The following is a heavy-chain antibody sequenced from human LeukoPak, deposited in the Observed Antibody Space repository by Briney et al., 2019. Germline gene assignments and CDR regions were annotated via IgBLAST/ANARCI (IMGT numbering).Heavy chain of an antibody. CDR1: GFTFSTDW. CDR2: ISSDGRNT. J-gene: IGHJ6*03. D-gene: IGHD7-27*01. V-gene: IGHV3-74*01. Sequence: GGSLRLSCAASGFTFSTDWMHWVRQAPGKGLVWVSRISSDGRNTIYADSVKGRFTISRDSANNTLFLQMNSLRGDDTAVYYCAREWALPGAYYMDVWGKGTTVTVSS. CDR3: AREWALPGAYYMDV.